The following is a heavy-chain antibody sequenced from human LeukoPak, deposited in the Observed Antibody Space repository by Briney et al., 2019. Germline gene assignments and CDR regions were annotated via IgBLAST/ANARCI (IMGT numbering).Heavy chain of an antibody. J-gene: IGHJ3*02. CDR1: GFNFNDFA. Sequence: GGSLRLSCAASGFNFNDFAMHWVRQAPGKGLEWVSGLSWNSGNIAYADSVKGRFTISRDNAENSLYLQMNSLTPEDTAIYYCTKPRVLSPGVFDIWGQGTMVIVSS. CDR3: TKPRVLSPGVFDI. CDR2: LSWNSGNI. V-gene: IGHV3-9*01. D-gene: IGHD2-8*02.